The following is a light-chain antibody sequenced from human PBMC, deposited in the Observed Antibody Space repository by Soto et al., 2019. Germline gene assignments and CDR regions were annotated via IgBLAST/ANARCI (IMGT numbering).Light chain of an antibody. CDR3: QQYGSSPIT. Sequence: IVLTQSPATLSVSPGERATLSCRASQSVNYNLAWYQQKPGHAPRLLIYITSTRATGIPARFSGSGSGTDFTLTISRLEPEDFAVYFCQQYGSSPITFGQGTRLEIK. J-gene: IGKJ5*01. CDR1: QSVNYN. V-gene: IGKV3-20*01. CDR2: ITS.